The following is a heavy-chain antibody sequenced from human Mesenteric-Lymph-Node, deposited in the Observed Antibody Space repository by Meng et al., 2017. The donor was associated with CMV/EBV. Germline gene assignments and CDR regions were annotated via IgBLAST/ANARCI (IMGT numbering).Heavy chain of an antibody. V-gene: IGHV4-59*12. CDR1: GGSISSYY. D-gene: IGHD3-16*01. J-gene: IGHJ5*02. CDR3: ARDGGLYPSWFDP. CDR2: FYYSGST. Sequence: GTLTLSCTVSGGSISSYYWSWIRQPPGKGLEWIGYFYYSGSTNYNPSLKSRVTISVDTSKNQFSLKLNSVTAADTAVYYCARDGGLYPSWFDPWGQGTLVTVSS.